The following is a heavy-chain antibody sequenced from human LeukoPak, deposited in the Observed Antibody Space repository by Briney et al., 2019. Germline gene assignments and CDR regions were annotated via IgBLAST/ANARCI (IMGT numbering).Heavy chain of an antibody. CDR2: ISKDGSNE. CDR3: AGESVARGLFDY. J-gene: IGHJ4*02. D-gene: IGHD5-12*01. Sequence: GGSLRLSCAASGFTFSTYVMHWVRQAPGKGLEWVAVISKDGSNEDYADSVKGRFSISRDNSKNTLLLQMNSLRVEDTAVYYCAGESVARGLFDYWGQGTLVTVSS. V-gene: IGHV3-30*04. CDR1: GFTFSTYV.